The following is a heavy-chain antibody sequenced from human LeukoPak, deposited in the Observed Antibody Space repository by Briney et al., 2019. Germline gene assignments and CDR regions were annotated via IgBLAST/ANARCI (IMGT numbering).Heavy chain of an antibody. CDR2: MNPKSGGT. CDR1: GYTFTSYA. D-gene: IGHD4-17*01. V-gene: IGHV1-2*02. Sequence: ASVKVSCKASGYTFTSYAMNWVRQAPGQGLEWMGWMNPKSGGTNYAQKFEARVTMNRDTSISTAYMELSRLRSDDTAVYYCARDHGDYSWFDPWGQGTLVTVSS. CDR3: ARDHGDYSWFDP. J-gene: IGHJ5*02.